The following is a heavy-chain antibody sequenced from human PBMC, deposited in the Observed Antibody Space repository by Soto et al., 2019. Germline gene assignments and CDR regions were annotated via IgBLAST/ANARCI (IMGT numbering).Heavy chain of an antibody. CDR3: GRGGSDSPMAPGY. CDR2: INPDGSAT. D-gene: IGHD5-18*01. Sequence: PGGSLRLSCAASGFTFSSYWMHWVRQAPGKGLVWVSRINPDGSATNYADSVKGRCTISRDNAKNTLYLQMNSLRAEDTAVFYCGRGGSDSPMAPGYWGQGTLVTVSS. J-gene: IGHJ4*02. V-gene: IGHV3-74*01. CDR1: GFTFSSYW.